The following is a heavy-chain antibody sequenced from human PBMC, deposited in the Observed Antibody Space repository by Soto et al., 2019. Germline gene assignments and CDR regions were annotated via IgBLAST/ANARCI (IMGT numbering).Heavy chain of an antibody. CDR2: INHSGST. V-gene: IGHV4-34*01. CDR1: GGSFRGHY. Sequence: APPLPLTCAVFGGSFRGHYWRWIRQKPGKGLEWVGEINHSGSTNYNPSLKSRVTISVDTSKNQFYLKLSSVTAADTAVYYCARGQSAGVPAAYSAAYYFDYWAEATLGTVYS. D-gene: IGHD2-2*01. CDR3: ARGQSAGVPAAYSAAYYFDY. J-gene: IGHJ4*01.